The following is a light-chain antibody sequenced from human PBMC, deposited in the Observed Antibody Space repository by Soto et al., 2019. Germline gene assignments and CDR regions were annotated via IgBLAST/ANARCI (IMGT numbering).Light chain of an antibody. CDR3: AAWDDSLSGWV. V-gene: IGLV1-47*01. CDR1: SSNIGSNF. CDR2: RNN. J-gene: IGLJ3*02. Sequence: QSVLTQPPSASGTPGQRVTISCSGSSSNIGSNFVYWYKQFPGTAPKLLIYRNNQRPSGVPDRFSGSKSGTSASLAISGLPSEDEADYYCAAWDDSLSGWVFGGGTKVTVL.